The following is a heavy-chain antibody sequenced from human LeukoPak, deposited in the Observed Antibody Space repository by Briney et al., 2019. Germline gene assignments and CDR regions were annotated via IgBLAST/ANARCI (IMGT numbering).Heavy chain of an antibody. CDR1: GFTFSSYW. J-gene: IGHJ3*02. V-gene: IGHV3-74*01. CDR3: ARDRVTMVRGAEASDAFDI. D-gene: IGHD3-10*01. Sequence: GGSLRLSCVASGFTFSSYWMHWVRQSPGKGLVWVSRINSDGSGTSYADFVRGRFTVSRDNAKNTVYLQMNSLRAEDTAVYYCARDRVTMVRGAEASDAFDIWGQGTMVTVSS. CDR2: INSDGSGT.